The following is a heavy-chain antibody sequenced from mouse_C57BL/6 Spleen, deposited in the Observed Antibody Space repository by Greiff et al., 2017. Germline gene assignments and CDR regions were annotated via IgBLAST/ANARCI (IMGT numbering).Heavy chain of an antibody. J-gene: IGHJ2*01. Sequence: EVKLMESGGGLVKPGGSLKLSCAASGFTFSSYAMSWVRQTPEKRLEWVATISDGGSYTYYPDNVKGRFTISRDNAKNNLYLQMSHLKSEDTAMYYCARRGKLGPFDYWGQGTTLTVSS. CDR3: ARRGKLGPFDY. D-gene: IGHD4-1*01. V-gene: IGHV5-4*03. CDR1: GFTFSSYA. CDR2: ISDGGSYT.